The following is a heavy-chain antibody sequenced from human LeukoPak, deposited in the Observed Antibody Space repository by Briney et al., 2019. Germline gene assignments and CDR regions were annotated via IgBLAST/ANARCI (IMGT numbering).Heavy chain of an antibody. CDR1: GASNSRDY. CDR2: IHYSGIT. V-gene: IGHV4-59*01. CDR3: VYSSGWTNFYYYGMDV. Sequence: SETLSLTCSVSGASNSRDYWSWIRQSPGKGLEWIGYIHYSGITNYNLSLKSRVTIFLDTSKNQFSLRLRSVTAADTAVYYCVYSSGWTNFYYYGMDVWGQGTTVTVSS. J-gene: IGHJ6*02. D-gene: IGHD6-19*01.